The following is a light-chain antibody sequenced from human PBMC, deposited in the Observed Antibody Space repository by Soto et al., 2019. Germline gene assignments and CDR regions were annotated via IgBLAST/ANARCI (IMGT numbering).Light chain of an antibody. J-gene: IGKJ5*01. Sequence: IVLTQSPGTLSLSPGERATLSCRASQSVSISYLAWYQQKPGRAPRLLIYGASNRATGIPDRFSGSGSGTDFTLTISRLEPEDFAVYYCQQYGGAPSTFGQGTRLEIK. V-gene: IGKV3-20*01. CDR2: GAS. CDR1: QSVSISY. CDR3: QQYGGAPST.